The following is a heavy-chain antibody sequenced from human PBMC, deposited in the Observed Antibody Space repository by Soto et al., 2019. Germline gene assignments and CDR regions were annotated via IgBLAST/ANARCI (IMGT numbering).Heavy chain of an antibody. Sequence: LSLSCAPSGFTFSNYAMTWVRQAPGKGLEWVSGVSASGATYYADSVRGRFTISRDNSKSTLYLQMNSLRVDDTAEYYCAKDWFDYWGQGTQVTVSS. CDR1: GFTFSNYA. V-gene: IGHV3-23*01. CDR3: AKDWFDY. CDR2: VSASGAT. J-gene: IGHJ5*01.